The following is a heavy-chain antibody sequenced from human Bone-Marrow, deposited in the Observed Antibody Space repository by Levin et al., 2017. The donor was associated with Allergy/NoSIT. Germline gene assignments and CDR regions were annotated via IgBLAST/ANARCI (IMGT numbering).Heavy chain of an antibody. CDR1: GFTFSSYE. CDR3: ARGKDDFWSGYYPYNWFDP. D-gene: IGHD3-3*01. CDR2: ISSSGSTI. J-gene: IGHJ5*02. V-gene: IGHV3-48*03. Sequence: PGGSLRLSCAASGFTFSSYEMNWVRQAPGKGLEWVSYISSSGSTIYYADSVKGRFTISRDNAKNSLYLQMNSLRAEDTAVYYCARGKDDFWSGYYPYNWFDPWGQGTLVTVSS.